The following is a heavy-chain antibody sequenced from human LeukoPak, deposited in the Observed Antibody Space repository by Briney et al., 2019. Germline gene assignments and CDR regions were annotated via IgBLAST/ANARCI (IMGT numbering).Heavy chain of an antibody. D-gene: IGHD4-11*01. CDR1: GYTFSSYA. V-gene: IGHV3-30*04. CDR2: ISYDGSNK. CDR3: ARGQHRVTYSDDAFDI. Sequence: GRSLRLSCAASGYTFSSYAMHWVRQAPGKGLEWVAVISYDGSNKYYADSVRGRVTISRDNSKNTLYLQMNNLKTEDTAVYYCARGQHRVTYSDDAFDIWGQGTMVTVSS. J-gene: IGHJ3*02.